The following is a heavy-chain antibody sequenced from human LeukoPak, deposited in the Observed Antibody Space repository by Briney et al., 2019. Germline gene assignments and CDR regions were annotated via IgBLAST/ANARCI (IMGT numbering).Heavy chain of an antibody. CDR1: GYTFTGYY. CDR2: INPNSGGT. D-gene: IGHD3-10*01. CDR3: ARDRDYGSGIFDY. Sequence: ASVKVPCKASGYTFTGYYMHWVRQAPGQGLEWMGWINPNSGGTNYAQKFQGRVTMTRDTSISTAYMELNRLRSDDTAVYYCARDRDYGSGIFDYWGQGTPVTVSS. V-gene: IGHV1-2*02. J-gene: IGHJ4*02.